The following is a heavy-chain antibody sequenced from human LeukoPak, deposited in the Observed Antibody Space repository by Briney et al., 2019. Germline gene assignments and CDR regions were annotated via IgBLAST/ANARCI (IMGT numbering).Heavy chain of an antibody. J-gene: IGHJ6*03. CDR1: GFTFSDYY. Sequence: GGSLRLSCAASGFTFSDYYMSWIRQAPGKGLEWVSYISTSGSTKYYADSVKGRFTISRDDAKNSLYLQMNSLRAEDTAVYYCARDPVAAPGTNYYHYYMDVWAKGPRSPSP. V-gene: IGHV3-11*04. CDR3: ARDPVAAPGTNYYHYYMDV. CDR2: ISTSGSTK. D-gene: IGHD6-13*01.